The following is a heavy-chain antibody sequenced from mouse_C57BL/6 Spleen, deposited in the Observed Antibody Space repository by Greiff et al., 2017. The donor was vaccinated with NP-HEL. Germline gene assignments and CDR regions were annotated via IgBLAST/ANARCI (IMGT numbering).Heavy chain of an antibody. CDR3: ARSSDSNWYFDV. CDR1: GFTFTDYY. D-gene: IGHD6-1*01. V-gene: IGHV7-3*01. Sequence: EVHLVESGGGLVQPGGSLSLSCAASGFTFTDYYMSWVRQPPGKALEWLGFIRNKANGYTTEYSASVKGRFTISRDNSQSILYLQMNALRAEDSATYYCARSSDSNWYFDVWGTGTTVTVSS. J-gene: IGHJ1*03. CDR2: IRNKANGYTT.